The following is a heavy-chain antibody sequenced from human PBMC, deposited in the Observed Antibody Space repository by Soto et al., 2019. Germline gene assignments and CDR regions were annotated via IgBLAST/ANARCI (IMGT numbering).Heavy chain of an antibody. CDR1: GFTFSSYA. D-gene: IGHD3-3*01. CDR3: ARDSWEWLYYYYYYGMDV. CDR2: ISYDGSNK. Sequence: QVQLVESGGGVVQPGRSLRLSCAASGFTFSSYAMHWVRQAPGKGLEWVAVISYDGSNKYYADSVKGRFTISRDNSKNTLYLQMNSLRAEDTAVYYCARDSWEWLYYYYYYGMDVWGQGTTGTVSS. V-gene: IGHV3-30-3*01. J-gene: IGHJ6*02.